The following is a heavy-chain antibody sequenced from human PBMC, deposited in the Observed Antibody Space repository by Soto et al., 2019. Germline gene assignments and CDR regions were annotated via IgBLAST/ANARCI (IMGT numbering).Heavy chain of an antibody. CDR3: ARDPPPRLAVAALSYYFDY. Sequence: GGSLRLSCAASGFTFSSYGMHWVRQAPGKGLEWVAVIWYDGSNKYYADSVKGRFTISRDNSKNTLYLQMNSLRAEDTAVYYCARDPPPRLAVAALSYYFDYWGQGTLVTVSS. CDR1: GFTFSSYG. V-gene: IGHV3-33*01. J-gene: IGHJ4*02. CDR2: IWYDGSNK. D-gene: IGHD6-19*01.